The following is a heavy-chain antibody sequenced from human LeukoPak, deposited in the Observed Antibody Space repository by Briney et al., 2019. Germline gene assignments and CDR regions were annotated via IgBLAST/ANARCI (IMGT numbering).Heavy chain of an antibody. CDR2: MNSNSGNT. V-gene: IGHV1-8*01. J-gene: IGHJ5*02. Sequence: GASVKVSCKASGYTFTSYDINWVRQATGQGLEWMGWMNSNSGNTGYAQKFQGRVTMTRNTSISTAYMELSSLRSEDTAVCYCARAENDYTKFDPWGQGTLVTVSS. D-gene: IGHD4-11*01. CDR3: ARAENDYTKFDP. CDR1: GYTFTSYD.